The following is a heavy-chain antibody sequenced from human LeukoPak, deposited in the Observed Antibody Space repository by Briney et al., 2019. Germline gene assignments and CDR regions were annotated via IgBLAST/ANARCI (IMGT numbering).Heavy chain of an antibody. CDR2: INPSGGST. J-gene: IGHJ4*02. CDR1: GYTLTSYY. Sequence: VASVKVSCKASGYTLTSYYMHWLRQAPAHGLEWMGIINPSGGSTSYAQKFQARVTSNRDTSTSTVYMVPNSLRSEDTTDYYLARGDYGDYGTYYSGQGTLVTVSS. CDR3: ARGDYGDYGTYY. V-gene: IGHV1-46*01. D-gene: IGHD4-17*01.